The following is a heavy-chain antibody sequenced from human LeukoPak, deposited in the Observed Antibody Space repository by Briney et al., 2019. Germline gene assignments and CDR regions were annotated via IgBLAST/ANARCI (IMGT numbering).Heavy chain of an antibody. CDR2: IKQDGSEK. Sequence: GGSLRLSCAASGFTFSSYAMHWVRQAPGKGLEWVANIKQDGSEKYYVDSVKGRFTISRDNAKNSLSLQMNSLRAEDTAIYYCATYRQVLLPFESWGQGTLVTVSS. J-gene: IGHJ4*02. V-gene: IGHV3-7*03. CDR3: ATYRQVLLPFES. D-gene: IGHD2-8*02. CDR1: GFTFSSYA.